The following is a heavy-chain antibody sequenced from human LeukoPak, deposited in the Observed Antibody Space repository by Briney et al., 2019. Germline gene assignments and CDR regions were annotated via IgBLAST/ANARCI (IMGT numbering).Heavy chain of an antibody. CDR2: INHSGST. J-gene: IGHJ4*02. CDR1: GGSFSGYY. CDR3: ARVYCSSTSCYTARRGGYYYFDY. Sequence: SETLSLTCAVYGGSFSGYYWSWIRQPPGKGLEWIGEINHSGSTNYNPSLKSQVTISVDTSKNQFSLKLSSVTAADTAVYYCARVYCSSTSCYTARRGGYYYFDYWGQGTLVTVSS. D-gene: IGHD2-2*02. V-gene: IGHV4-34*01.